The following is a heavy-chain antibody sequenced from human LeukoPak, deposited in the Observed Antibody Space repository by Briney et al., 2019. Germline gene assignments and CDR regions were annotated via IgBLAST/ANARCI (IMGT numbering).Heavy chain of an antibody. CDR1: GFTVSSNY. J-gene: IGHJ4*02. D-gene: IGHD6-19*01. Sequence: PGGSLRLSCAASGFTVSSNYMSWVRQAPGKGLEWVSVIYSDGRPYYADSVKGRFTISRDNSKNTLYLQMNSLRAEDTAVYYCAGLDGHSSGWYDYWGQGTLVTVSS. CDR3: AGLDGHSSGWYDY. V-gene: IGHV3-53*01. CDR2: IYSDGRP.